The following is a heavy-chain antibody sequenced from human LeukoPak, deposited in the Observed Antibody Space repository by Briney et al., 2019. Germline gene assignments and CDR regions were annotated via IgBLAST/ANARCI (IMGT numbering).Heavy chain of an antibody. CDR1: GGSISNYY. CDR2: IYYSGST. V-gene: IGHV4-59*08. J-gene: IGHJ4*02. Sequence: SETLSLTCTVSGGSISNYYWSWIRQPPGKGLEWIGYIYYSGSTNYNPSLKSRVTISVDTSKNRFSLKLSSVTAADTAVYYCARHPGKYRPFDYWGQGTLVTVSS. CDR3: ARHPGKYRPFDY. D-gene: IGHD2-2*01.